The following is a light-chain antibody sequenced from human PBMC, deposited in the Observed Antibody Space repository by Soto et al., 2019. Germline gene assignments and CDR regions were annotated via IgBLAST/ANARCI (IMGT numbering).Light chain of an antibody. CDR1: QSVLYSSNNKNY. CDR2: WSS. J-gene: IGKJ4*01. CDR3: RQYYSTPLT. V-gene: IGKV4-1*01. Sequence: DTVMTQSPDSLAVSLGERATINCKSSQSVLYSSNNKNYLAWYQQKPGQPPKLLIYWSSTRESGVPDRFSGSGAGTDFTLTISSLQAEDVAVYYCRQYYSTPLTFGGGTKVEIK.